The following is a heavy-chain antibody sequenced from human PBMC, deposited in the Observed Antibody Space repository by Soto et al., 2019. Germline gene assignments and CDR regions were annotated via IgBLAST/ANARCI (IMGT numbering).Heavy chain of an antibody. D-gene: IGHD4-4*01. CDR3: AKDIGWLQYYFDY. V-gene: IGHV3-30*18. CDR1: GFTFSSYA. Sequence: GGSLSLSCAASGFTFSSYAMSWVRQAPGKGLEWVAVISYDGSNKYYADSVKGRFTISRDNSKNTLYLQMNSLRGEDTALYYCAKDIGWLQYYFDYWGQGTQVTVSS. CDR2: ISYDGSNK. J-gene: IGHJ4*02.